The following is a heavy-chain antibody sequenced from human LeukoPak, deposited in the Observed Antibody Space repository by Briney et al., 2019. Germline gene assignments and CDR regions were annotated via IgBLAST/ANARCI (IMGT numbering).Heavy chain of an antibody. CDR2: ISGSGGST. CDR3: AKPQPYYDILGAFDI. Sequence: GGSLRLSCAASAFTFSTYWMHWVRQAPGKGLEWVSAISGSGGSTYYADSVKGRFTISRDNSKNTLYLQMNSLRAEDTAVYYCAKPQPYYDILGAFDIWGQGTMVTVSS. D-gene: IGHD3-9*01. V-gene: IGHV3-23*01. CDR1: AFTFSTYW. J-gene: IGHJ3*02.